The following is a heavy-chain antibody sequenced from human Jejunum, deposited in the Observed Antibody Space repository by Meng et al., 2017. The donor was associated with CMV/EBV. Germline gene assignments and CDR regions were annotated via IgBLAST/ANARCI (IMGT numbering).Heavy chain of an antibody. J-gene: IGHJ4*02. Sequence: GFTFSKAWMSWVRQAPGKGLEWVGRIKSKSDGGTADHPAPVKGRLTISRDDSTNTLYLQMNSLKAEDSAVYYCTTDRGIADRPVFDFWGQGTLVTVSS. V-gene: IGHV3-15*05. CDR2: IKSKSDGGTA. CDR1: GFTFSKAW. D-gene: IGHD6-13*01. CDR3: TTDRGIADRPVFDF.